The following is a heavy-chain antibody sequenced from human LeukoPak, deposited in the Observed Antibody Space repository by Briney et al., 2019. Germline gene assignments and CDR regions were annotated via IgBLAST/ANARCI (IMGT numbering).Heavy chain of an antibody. D-gene: IGHD3-22*01. J-gene: IGHJ4*02. CDR1: GFTVSSNY. Sequence: GGSLRLSCAASGFTVSSNYMSWVRQAPGKGLEWVSVIYSGGSTYYADSVKGRFTISRDNSKNTLYLQTNSLRAEDTAVYYCARGGRDLLYYYDSRAEYYFDYWGQGTLVTVSS. CDR2: IYSGGST. V-gene: IGHV3-53*01. CDR3: ARGGRDLLYYYDSRAEYYFDY.